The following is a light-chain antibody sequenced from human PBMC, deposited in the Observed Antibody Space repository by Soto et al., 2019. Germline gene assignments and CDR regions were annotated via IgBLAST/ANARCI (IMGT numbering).Light chain of an antibody. CDR2: LGS. V-gene: IGKV2-28*01. CDR1: KSLLYSNGYNY. Sequence: DIVMTQSPLSLTVTPGEPASISCRATKSLLYSNGYNYLDWYLQRPGQPPQLLIYLGSNRASGVPDRFSGSGSGTDFTLKISRVEAEDVGIYYCMQALEMRTFGQGTKLEIK. CDR3: MQALEMRT. J-gene: IGKJ1*01.